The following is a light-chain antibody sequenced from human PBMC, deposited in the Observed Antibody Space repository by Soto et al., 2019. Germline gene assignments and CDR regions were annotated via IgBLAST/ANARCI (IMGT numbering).Light chain of an antibody. CDR2: DAS. J-gene: IGKJ1*01. V-gene: IGKV3-11*01. CDR1: RSISSH. CDR3: QQRNEGSWT. Sequence: DIVLTQSPDSLSLSPGERATLSCRASRSISSHLAWYQQKPGQAPRLLIYDASNWATGIPARFSGSGSGTDFTLTISSLEPEDFALYYCQQRNEGSWTFGQGTKVEIK.